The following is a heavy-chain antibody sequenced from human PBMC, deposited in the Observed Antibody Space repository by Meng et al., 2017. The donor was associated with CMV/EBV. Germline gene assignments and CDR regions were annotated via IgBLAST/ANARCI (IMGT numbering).Heavy chain of an antibody. V-gene: IGHV4-39*07. CDR3: AREVTIFGVALTYYYYGMDV. J-gene: IGHJ6*02. D-gene: IGHD3-3*01. Sequence: GSLRLSCTVSGGSISSSSYYWGWIRQPPGKGLEWIGSIYYSGSTYYNPSLKSRVAISVDTSKNQFSLKLSSVTAADTAVYYCAREVTIFGVALTYYYYGMDVWGQGATVTVSS. CDR2: IYYSGST. CDR1: GGSISSSSYY.